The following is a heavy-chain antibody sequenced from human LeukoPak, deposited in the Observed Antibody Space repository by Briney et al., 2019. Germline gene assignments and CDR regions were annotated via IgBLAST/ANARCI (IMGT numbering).Heavy chain of an antibody. J-gene: IGHJ4*02. V-gene: IGHV3-48*02. Sequence: GGSLRLSCAASGFTFSSYSMNWVRQAPGKGLEWISYISSSSSIIYYADSVKGRFTISRDTAKNSLYLQMTSLKDEDTAVYYCAREGVTNHLDNWGQGTLVTVSS. CDR3: AREGVTNHLDN. D-gene: IGHD3-10*01. CDR1: GFTFSSYS. CDR2: ISSSSSII.